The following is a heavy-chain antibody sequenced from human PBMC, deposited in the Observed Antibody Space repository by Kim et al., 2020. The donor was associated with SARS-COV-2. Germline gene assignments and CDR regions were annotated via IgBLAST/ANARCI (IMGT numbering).Heavy chain of an antibody. V-gene: IGHV4-59*08. Sequence: SETLSLTCTVSGGSISSYYWSWIRQTPGKGLEWIGYIYYSGSTNYNPSLKSRVTISVDTSKNQFSLKLSSVTAADTAVYYCARANYYGSGSYYKTWGQGTLVTVSS. J-gene: IGHJ4*02. CDR2: IYYSGST. CDR1: GGSISSYY. CDR3: ARANYYGSGSYYKT. D-gene: IGHD3-10*01.